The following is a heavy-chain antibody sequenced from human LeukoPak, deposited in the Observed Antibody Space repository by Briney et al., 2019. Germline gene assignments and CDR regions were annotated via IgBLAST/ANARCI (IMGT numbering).Heavy chain of an antibody. CDR1: GGSISSYY. CDR2: IYYSGST. D-gene: IGHD3-10*01. CDR3: ARGRRHYYYGSGSYYSHFDY. Sequence: SETLSLTCTVSGGSISSYYWSWIRQPPGKGLEWVGYIYYSGSTNYNLSLKSRVTISVDASENQFSLKLSSVTAADTAVYYCARGRRHYYYGSGSYYSHFDYWGQGTLVTVSS. J-gene: IGHJ4*02. V-gene: IGHV4-59*01.